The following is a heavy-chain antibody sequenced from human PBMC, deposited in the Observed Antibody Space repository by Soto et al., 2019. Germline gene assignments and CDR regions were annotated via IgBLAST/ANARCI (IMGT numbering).Heavy chain of an antibody. CDR3: ALRNGLRYFDWLLVPTELIYFDY. Sequence: GSGPTLVNPTQTLTLTCTFSGFSLSTSGVGVGWIRQPPGKALEWLALIYWDDDKRYSPSLKSRLTITKDTSKYQVVLTMTNMVLVDTATFFFALRNGLRYFDWLLVPTELIYFDYWGQGTLVTVS. J-gene: IGHJ4*02. CDR1: GFSLSTSGVG. CDR2: IYWDDDK. V-gene: IGHV2-5*02. D-gene: IGHD3-9*01.